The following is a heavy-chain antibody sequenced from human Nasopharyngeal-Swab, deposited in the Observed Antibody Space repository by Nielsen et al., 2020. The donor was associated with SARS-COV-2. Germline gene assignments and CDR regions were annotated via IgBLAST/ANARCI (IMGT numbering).Heavy chain of an antibody. CDR1: GFTFSSYW. CDR3: AREDVLLWFGESDDAFDI. V-gene: IGHV3-7*01. CDR2: IKQDGSEK. Sequence: GESLKISCAASGFTFSSYWMSWVRQAPGKGLEWVANIKQDGSEKYYVDSVKGRFTISRDNAKNSLYLQMNSLRAEDTAVYYCAREDVLLWFGESDDAFDIWGQGTMVTVSS. D-gene: IGHD3-10*01. J-gene: IGHJ3*02.